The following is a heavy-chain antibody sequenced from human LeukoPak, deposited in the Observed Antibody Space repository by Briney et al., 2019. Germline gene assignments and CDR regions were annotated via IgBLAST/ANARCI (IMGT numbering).Heavy chain of an antibody. J-gene: IGHJ3*02. Sequence: SETLSLTCAVYGGSFSGYYWSWIRQPPGKGLEWIGEINHSGSTNYNPSLKSRVTISVDTSKNQFSLKLSSVTAADTAVYYCARVDLVVTNTFGIWGQGTMVTVSS. CDR1: GGSFSGYY. CDR3: ARVDLVVTNTFGI. V-gene: IGHV4-34*01. CDR2: INHSGST. D-gene: IGHD4-23*01.